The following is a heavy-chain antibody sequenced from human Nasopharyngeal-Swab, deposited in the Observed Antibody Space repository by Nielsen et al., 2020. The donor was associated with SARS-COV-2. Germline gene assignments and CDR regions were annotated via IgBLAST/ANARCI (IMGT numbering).Heavy chain of an antibody. Sequence: SETLSLTCTVSGGSISSYYWSWIRQPPGKGLEWIGYIYYSGSTNYNPSLKSRVTISVDTSKNQFSLKLSSVTAADTAVYFCARRRDVFDVWGQGTMVTVSS. CDR1: GGSISSYY. J-gene: IGHJ3*01. CDR2: IYYSGST. CDR3: ARRRDVFDV. V-gene: IGHV4-59*08.